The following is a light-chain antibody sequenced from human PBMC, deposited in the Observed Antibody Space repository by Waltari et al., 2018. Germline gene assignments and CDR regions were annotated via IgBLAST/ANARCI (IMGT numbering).Light chain of an antibody. Sequence: QTVMTHEPSLSVSPGGTVPPPRALSPGSLSTTSYSTWYQQTPGQAPRTLVYKANARSSGVPDRFSGSILGNTAALTITGAQADDESDYYCALYMGSGIWVFGGGTRLTVL. V-gene: IGLV8-61*01. CDR1: PGSLSTTSY. CDR3: ALYMGSGIWV. J-gene: IGLJ3*02. CDR2: KAN.